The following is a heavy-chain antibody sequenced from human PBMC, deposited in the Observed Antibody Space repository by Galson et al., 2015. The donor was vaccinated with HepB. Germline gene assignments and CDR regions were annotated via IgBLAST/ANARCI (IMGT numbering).Heavy chain of an antibody. CDR2: IYSGGHG. Sequence: SLRLSCAASGFIVKSSYMSWVRQALGKGLQWVSTIYSGGHGYYTDSVKGRFSISRDTNKNTIFLQRNNLGGDESAVYYCASPFCIDSNCYPLWHWGQGTLVTVSS. V-gene: IGHV3-53*01. CDR3: ASPFCIDSNCYPLWH. CDR1: GFIVKSSY. D-gene: IGHD2-21*01. J-gene: IGHJ4*02.